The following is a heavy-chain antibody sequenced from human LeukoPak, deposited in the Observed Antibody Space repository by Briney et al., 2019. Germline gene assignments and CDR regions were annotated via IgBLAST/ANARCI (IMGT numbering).Heavy chain of an antibody. Sequence: QPGGSLRLSCAASGFTFSSYAMSWVRQAPGKGLEWVSSISGSGGSTYYADSVKCRFTISRDNSKNTLYLQMNSLRAEDTAVYYCAKEYGSSWLAFDYWGQGTLVTVSS. CDR2: ISGSGGST. J-gene: IGHJ4*02. CDR3: AKEYGSSWLAFDY. V-gene: IGHV3-23*01. CDR1: GFTFSSYA. D-gene: IGHD6-13*01.